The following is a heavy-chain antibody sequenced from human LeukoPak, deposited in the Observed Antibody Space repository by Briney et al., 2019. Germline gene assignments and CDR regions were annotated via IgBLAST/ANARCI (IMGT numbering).Heavy chain of an antibody. D-gene: IGHD6-6*01. V-gene: IGHV1-46*01. CDR2: INPSGGST. CDR3: ARGRSIAARPGYFQH. CDR1: GYTFTSYY. J-gene: IGHJ1*01. Sequence: ASVKVSCKASGYTFTSYYMHWVRPAPGQGLEWMGIINPSGGSTSYAQKFQGRVTITRETSTSTVYMELNSLRSEDTAVYYCARGRSIAARPGYFQHWGQGTLVTVSS.